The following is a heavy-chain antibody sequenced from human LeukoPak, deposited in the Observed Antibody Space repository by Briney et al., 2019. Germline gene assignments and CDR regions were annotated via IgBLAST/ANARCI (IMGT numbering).Heavy chain of an antibody. CDR3: AKDRNVWGNGAFDT. CDR1: GFTFSSYG. Sequence: GGSLRLSCAASGFTFSSYGMHWVRQAPGKGLEWVAVISYDGSNKYYADSVKGRFTISRDNSKNTLYLQMNSLRAEDTAVYYCAKDRNVWGNGAFDTWGQGTMITVSS. CDR2: ISYDGSNK. D-gene: IGHD3-16*01. V-gene: IGHV3-30*18. J-gene: IGHJ3*02.